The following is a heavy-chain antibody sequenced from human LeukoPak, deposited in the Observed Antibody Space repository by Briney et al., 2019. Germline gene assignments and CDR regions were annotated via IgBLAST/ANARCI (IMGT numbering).Heavy chain of an antibody. CDR3: ARGPGGCSGGSCYHDY. D-gene: IGHD2-15*01. J-gene: IGHJ4*02. CDR2: TNTHTGST. V-gene: IGHV1-18*01. Sequence: WASVKVSCKASGYIFTPYDISWVRQAPGQGLEWMGWTNTHTGSTNYAQNLQGRVTMTTDTSTSTAYMELRSLGSDDTAVYYCARGPGGCSGGSCYHDYWGQGNVVIVSS. CDR1: GYIFTPYD.